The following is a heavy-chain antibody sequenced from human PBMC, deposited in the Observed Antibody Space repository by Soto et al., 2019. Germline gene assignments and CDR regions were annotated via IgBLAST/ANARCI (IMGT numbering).Heavy chain of an antibody. CDR2: IHYSGST. V-gene: IGHV4-59*12. J-gene: IGHJ5*02. D-gene: IGHD3-22*01. CDR3: ARGVRRTMIVVVTSINGPWFDP. Sequence: SETLSLTCTVSGGSISSYYWSWIRQPPGKGLEWIAYIHYSGSTNYNPSLKSRVTISVDTSKNQFSLKLSSVTAADTAVYYCARGVRRTMIVVVTSINGPWFDPWGQGTLVTVSS. CDR1: GGSISSYY.